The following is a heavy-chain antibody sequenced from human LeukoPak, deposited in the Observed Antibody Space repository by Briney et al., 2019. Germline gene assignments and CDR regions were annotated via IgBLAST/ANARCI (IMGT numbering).Heavy chain of an antibody. CDR3: ATQLNLSY. J-gene: IGHJ4*02. Sequence: PGGSPRVSRAASGFTFYNFALDWLRQAPGKGLEWISRIGPSGVTTYYADSVKGRFTISRDNSKNSLYLQMNSLRAEDTALYYFATQLNLSYWGQRTLVTVSS. CDR2: IGPSGVTT. D-gene: IGHD1-1*01. V-gene: IGHV3-23*01. CDR1: GFTFYNFA.